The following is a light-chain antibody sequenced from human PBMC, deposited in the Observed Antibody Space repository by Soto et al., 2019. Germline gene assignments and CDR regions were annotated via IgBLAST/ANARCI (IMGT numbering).Light chain of an antibody. CDR3: QQRSSWPPYT. J-gene: IGKJ2*01. V-gene: IGKV3-11*01. CDR2: DAS. Sequence: EIVLTQSPATLSLSPGERATLSCRASQSVSSYLAWYQQKPGQAPRLLIYDASTRATGIPARFSGSGSGTDFTLPISSLEPEDFAVYYCQQRSSWPPYTFGQGTKLEIK. CDR1: QSVSSY.